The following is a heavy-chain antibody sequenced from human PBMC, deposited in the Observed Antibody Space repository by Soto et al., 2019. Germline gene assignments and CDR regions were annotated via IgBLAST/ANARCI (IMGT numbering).Heavy chain of an antibody. D-gene: IGHD2-8*01. J-gene: IGHJ4*02. CDR2: ISTTSSSI. Sequence: GGSLRLSCAASGFTFSSYSMNWVRQAPGKGLEWISYISTTSSSICYADSVKGRFTISRDNAKNSLFLQMNSLRDEDTAVYYCARKGMAFDYWGQGALVTVSS. V-gene: IGHV3-48*02. CDR3: ARKGMAFDY. CDR1: GFTFSSYS.